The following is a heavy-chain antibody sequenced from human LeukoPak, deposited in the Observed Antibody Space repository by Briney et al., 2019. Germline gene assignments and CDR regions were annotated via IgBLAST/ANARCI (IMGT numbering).Heavy chain of an antibody. CDR1: GGSFSGYY. V-gene: IGHV4-34*01. J-gene: IGHJ4*02. D-gene: IGHD3-10*01. CDR2: INHSGST. Sequence: KPSETLSLTCAVYGGSFSGYYWSWIRQPPGKGLEWIGEINHSGSTNYNPSLKSRVTISVDTSKNQFSLKLSSVTAADTAVYYCARRAVLLWFGELGDYWGQGTLVTVSS. CDR3: ARRAVLLWFGELGDY.